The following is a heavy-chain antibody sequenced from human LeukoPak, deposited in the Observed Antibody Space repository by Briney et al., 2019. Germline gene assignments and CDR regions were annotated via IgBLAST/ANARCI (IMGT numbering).Heavy chain of an antibody. CDR1: GFTFSDYY. CDR3: AREDSSGYPSREFDY. J-gene: IGHJ4*02. V-gene: IGHV3-11*01. CDR2: ISSSGSTI. D-gene: IGHD3-22*01. Sequence: EGSLRLSCAASGFTFSDYYMSWIRQAPWKGLAWVSYISSSGSTIYYADSVKGRFTISRDNAKNSLYLQMNSLRAEDTAVYYCAREDSSGYPSREFDYWGQGTLVTVSS.